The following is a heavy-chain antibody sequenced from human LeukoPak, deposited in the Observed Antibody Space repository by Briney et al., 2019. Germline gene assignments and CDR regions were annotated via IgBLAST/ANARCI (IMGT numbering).Heavy chain of an antibody. D-gene: IGHD2-15*01. Sequence: QPGGSLRLSCAASGFTFSSYAMHWVRQAPGKGLEWVAVISYDGSNKYYADSVKGRFTISRDNSKNTLYLQMNSLRAEDTAVYYCARDRLRLGYERTNWFDPWGQGALVTVSS. CDR3: ARDRLRLGYERTNWFDP. J-gene: IGHJ5*02. CDR2: ISYDGSNK. V-gene: IGHV3-30*04. CDR1: GFTFSSYA.